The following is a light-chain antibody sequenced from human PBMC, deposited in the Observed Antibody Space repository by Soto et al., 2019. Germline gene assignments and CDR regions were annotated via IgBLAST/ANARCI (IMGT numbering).Light chain of an antibody. V-gene: IGKV3-20*01. J-gene: IGKJ4*01. CDR1: QSVSSSY. CDR2: GAS. CDR3: QQFSSYPLT. Sequence: EVVLTQSPGALALSRGERATLSCSASQSVSSSYLAWYQHRPGQAPRLLIFGASSRATGIPDRFSGTGSGTDFTLTISRLEPEDFAVYYCQQFSSYPLTFGQGTKVDIK.